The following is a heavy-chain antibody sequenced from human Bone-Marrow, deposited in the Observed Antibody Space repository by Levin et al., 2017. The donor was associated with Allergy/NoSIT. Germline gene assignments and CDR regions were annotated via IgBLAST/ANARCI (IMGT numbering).Heavy chain of an antibody. V-gene: IGHV3-23*01. D-gene: IGHD3-22*01. CDR1: GFTFSSYA. CDR2: ISGSGGST. CDR3: AKERSPSYYYDSSGYYVSAVVDY. J-gene: IGHJ4*02. Sequence: LSGGSLRLSCAASGFTFSSYAMSWVRQAPGKGLEWVSAISGSGGSTYYADSVKGRFTISRDNSKNTLYLQMNSLRAEDTAVYYCAKERSPSYYYDSSGYYVSAVVDYWGQGTLVTVSS.